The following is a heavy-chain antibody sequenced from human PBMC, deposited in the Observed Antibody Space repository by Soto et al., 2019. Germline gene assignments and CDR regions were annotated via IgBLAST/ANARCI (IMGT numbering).Heavy chain of an antibody. CDR2: INSDGSST. V-gene: IGHV3-74*01. Sequence: EVQLVESGGGLVQPGGSLRLSCAASGFTFSSYWMHWVRQAPGKGLVWVSRINSDGSSTSYADSLKGRFTISRDNAKNTLYLQMNSLRAEDTAVYYCARRKVLYYYYYMDVWGKGTTVTVSS. D-gene: IGHD2-15*01. J-gene: IGHJ6*03. CDR1: GFTFSSYW. CDR3: ARRKVLYYYYYMDV.